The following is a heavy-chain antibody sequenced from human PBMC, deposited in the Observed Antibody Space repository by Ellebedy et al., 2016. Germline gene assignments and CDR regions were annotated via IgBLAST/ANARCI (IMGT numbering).Heavy chain of an antibody. Sequence: GESLKISXTASGFTFGDYAMSWFRQAPGKGLEWVGFIRSKAYGGTTEYAASVKGRFTISRDDSKSIAYLQMNSLKTEDTAVYYCTRGTAYCGGDCQFDYWGQGTLVTVSS. CDR2: IRSKAYGGTT. CDR3: TRGTAYCGGDCQFDY. D-gene: IGHD2-21*01. CDR1: GFTFGDYA. V-gene: IGHV3-49*03. J-gene: IGHJ4*02.